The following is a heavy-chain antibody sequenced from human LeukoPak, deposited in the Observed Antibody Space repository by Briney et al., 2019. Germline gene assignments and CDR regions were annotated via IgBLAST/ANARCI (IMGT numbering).Heavy chain of an antibody. CDR1: GYTFTGYY. CDR3: ARPPRGYQYYFDY. J-gene: IGHJ4*02. CDR2: INPNSGGT. D-gene: IGHD2-2*01. V-gene: IGHV1-2*02. Sequence: ASVKVSCKASGYTFTGYYMHWVRQAPGQGLEWMGWINPNSGGTNYAQKFQGRVTMTRDTSISTAYMELSRLRPDDTAVYYCARPPRGYQYYFDYWGQGTLVTVSS.